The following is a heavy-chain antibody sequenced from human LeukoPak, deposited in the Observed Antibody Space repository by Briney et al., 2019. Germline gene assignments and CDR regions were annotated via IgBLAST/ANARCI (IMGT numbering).Heavy chain of an antibody. D-gene: IGHD4-17*01. J-gene: IGHJ4*02. V-gene: IGHV3-20*04. CDR3: ARPPRPTTVTMGPYFAY. CDR1: GFTFDDYG. CDR2: INWNGGST. Sequence: GGSLRLSCAASGFTFDDYGMSWVRQAPGKGLEWVSGINWNGGSTGYADSVKGRFTISRDNAKNSLYLQMNSLRAEDTALYYCARPPRPTTVTMGPYFAYRGQGTLVTVSS.